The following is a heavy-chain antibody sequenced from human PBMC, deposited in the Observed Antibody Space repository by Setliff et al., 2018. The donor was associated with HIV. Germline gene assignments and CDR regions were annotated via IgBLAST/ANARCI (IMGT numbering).Heavy chain of an antibody. V-gene: IGHV3-48*04. Sequence: PGESLKISCAASELTFSNYAMTWVRQAPGKGLEWLSYISSSSGTILYVDSVQGRFTISRDNAKNSLYLQMNSLRAEDTALYYCVRDGNGAFDMWGQGTLVTVSS. CDR3: VRDGNGAFDM. CDR2: ISSSSGTI. D-gene: IGHD1-26*01. J-gene: IGHJ3*02. CDR1: ELTFSNYA.